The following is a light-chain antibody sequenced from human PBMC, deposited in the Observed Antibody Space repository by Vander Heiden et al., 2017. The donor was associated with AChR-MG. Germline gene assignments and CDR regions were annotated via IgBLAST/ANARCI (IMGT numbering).Light chain of an antibody. CDR2: QNA. CDR3: QAWDSSSNWV. CDR1: RLGNKY. J-gene: IGLJ3*02. Sequence: SYELTQPPSVSVSPGQTASITCSGDRLGNKYASGYQQKQGQSPVLVLHQNAKRPSGIPARFSGSSSGNTATLTISGTQSLDEADYFCQAWDSSSNWVFGGGTKLTVL. V-gene: IGLV3-1*01.